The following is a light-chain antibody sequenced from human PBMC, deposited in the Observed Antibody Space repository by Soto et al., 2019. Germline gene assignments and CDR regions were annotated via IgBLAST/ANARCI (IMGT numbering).Light chain of an antibody. J-gene: IGKJ4*01. CDR3: HQYNMWPPLI. CDR1: QSVRSN. CDR2: GAS. V-gene: IGKV3-15*01. Sequence: EIVMTQSPATLSVSPGESATLSCRASQSVRSNLAWYQQKPGQAPRLLIYGASTRATGIPARFSGSGSGTEITLTISGLQSEDFAVYYCHQYNMWPPLIFGGGTKVEIK.